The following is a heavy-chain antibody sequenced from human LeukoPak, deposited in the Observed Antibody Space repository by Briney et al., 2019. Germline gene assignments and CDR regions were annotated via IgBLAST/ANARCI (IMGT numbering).Heavy chain of an antibody. CDR2: IYHSGST. Sequence: PSETLSLTCTVSGGSISSGGYYWSWIRQPPGKGLEWIVYIYHSGSTYYNPSLKSRVTISVDRSKNQFSLKLSSVTAADTAVYYCARQSYYGSGSYSYWGQGTLVTVSS. D-gene: IGHD3-10*01. CDR3: ARQSYYGSGSYSY. J-gene: IGHJ4*02. CDR1: GGSISSGGYY. V-gene: IGHV4-30-2*01.